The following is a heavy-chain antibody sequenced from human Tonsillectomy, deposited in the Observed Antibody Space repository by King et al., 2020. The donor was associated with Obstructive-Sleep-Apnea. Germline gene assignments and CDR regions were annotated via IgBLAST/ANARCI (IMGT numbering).Heavy chain of an antibody. J-gene: IGHJ4*02. CDR1: GASLSSSSYY. CDR2: IFYIGST. V-gene: IGHV4-39*07. CDR3: GRHEGEYATFPPFDY. D-gene: IGHD2-2*01. Sequence: QLQESGPGLVKPSETLSLTCTVSGASLSSSSYYWGWIRQPPGKGLEWIGNIFYIGSTYYNPSLKSRVTISVNTSKNQFSLKLSSVTAADTAVYYCGRHEGEYATFPPFDYWGQGTLVTVSS.